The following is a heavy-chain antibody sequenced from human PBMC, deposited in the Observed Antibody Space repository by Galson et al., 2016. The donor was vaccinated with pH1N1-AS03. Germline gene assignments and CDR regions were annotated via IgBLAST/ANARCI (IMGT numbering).Heavy chain of an antibody. J-gene: IGHJ4*02. Sequence: SLRLSCAASGFIFIDYWMTWVRQAPGKGLEWVANIDQDGSEKYYMDSVEGRFTISRDNAKNSLSLQMNSLRSEDTAVYYCTSGMVELDYRGQGTLVTVSS. CDR1: GFIFIDYW. CDR3: TSGMVELDY. V-gene: IGHV3-7*01. D-gene: IGHD3-10*01. CDR2: IDQDGSEK.